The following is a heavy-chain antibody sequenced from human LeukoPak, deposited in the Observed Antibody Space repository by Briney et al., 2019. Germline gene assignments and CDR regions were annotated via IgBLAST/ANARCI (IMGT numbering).Heavy chain of an antibody. V-gene: IGHV3-21*04. CDR3: ARDRINQAFDI. CDR2: ISSSSSYI. J-gene: IGHJ3*02. CDR1: GFTFSSYS. Sequence: GGSLRLSCAASGFTFSSYSMNWVRQAPGKGLEWVSSISSSSSYIYYADSVKGRFTISRDNAKNSLYLQMNSLRAEDTAVYYCARDRINQAFDIWGQGTMVTVSS.